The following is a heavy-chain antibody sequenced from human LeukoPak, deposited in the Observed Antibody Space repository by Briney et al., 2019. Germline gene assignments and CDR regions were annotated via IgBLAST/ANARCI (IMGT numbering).Heavy chain of an antibody. D-gene: IGHD5-18*01. CDR3: AKEAGYNYAPLDY. CDR2: VSADGGVK. Sequence: PGRSLRLSCAASGFTFSDYGMNWVRQAPGKGLEWVVVVSADGGVKHYADSVKGRFTGSRDNSRNTLYLQINSLRVEDTAVYYCAKEAGYNYAPLDYWGQGTLVTVTS. J-gene: IGHJ4*02. CDR1: GFTFSDYG. V-gene: IGHV3-30*18.